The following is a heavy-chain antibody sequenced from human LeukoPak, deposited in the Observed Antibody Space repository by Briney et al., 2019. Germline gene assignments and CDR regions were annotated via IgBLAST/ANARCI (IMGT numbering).Heavy chain of an antibody. D-gene: IGHD6-6*01. CDR1: GGTFSSYA. V-gene: IGHV1-69*04. CDR2: IIPIFGIA. Sequence: ASVKVSCKASGGTFSSYAISWVRQAPGQGLEWMGRIIPIFGIANYAQKFQGRVTITADKSTSTAYMELSSLRSGDTAVYYCAREGSSSEPYWGQGTLVTVSS. J-gene: IGHJ4*02. CDR3: AREGSSSEPY.